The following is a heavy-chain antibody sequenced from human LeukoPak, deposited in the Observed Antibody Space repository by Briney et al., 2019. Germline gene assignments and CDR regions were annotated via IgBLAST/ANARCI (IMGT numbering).Heavy chain of an antibody. Sequence: SETLSLTCAVYGGSFSGYYWSWIRQPPGKGLEWIGEINHSGRTNYNPSLKSRDNISVDTSKNLFSIQRSCVTAAYTPMYHSSRESTTYYYGSGSPYYLSDFMDGWSEATTVTVS. CDR2: INHSGRT. J-gene: IGHJ6*03. CDR3: SRESTTYYYGSGSPYYLSDFMDG. D-gene: IGHD3-10*01. CDR1: GGSFSGYY. V-gene: IGHV4-34*01.